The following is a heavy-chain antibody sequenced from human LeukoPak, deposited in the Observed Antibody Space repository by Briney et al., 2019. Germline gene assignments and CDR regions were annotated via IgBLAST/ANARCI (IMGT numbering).Heavy chain of an antibody. CDR3: ARGRGVVATTTQGD. J-gene: IGHJ4*02. CDR1: GFTFSSYE. D-gene: IGHD1-26*01. V-gene: IGHV3-48*03. CDR2: ISSSGTYI. Sequence: GGSLRLSCAVSGFTFSSYEMNWVRQAPGKGLEWVSYISSSGTYIYYADSVKGRFTISRDNAKNSLYLQMNSLRAEDTGAYYCARGRGVVATTTQGDWGQGTLVTVSS.